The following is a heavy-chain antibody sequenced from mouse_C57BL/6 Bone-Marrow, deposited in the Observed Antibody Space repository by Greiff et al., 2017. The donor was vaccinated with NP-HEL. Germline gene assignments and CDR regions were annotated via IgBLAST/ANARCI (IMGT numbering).Heavy chain of an antibody. V-gene: IGHV5-9-1*02. D-gene: IGHD2-4*01. CDR3: TRSIYYDYALAY. Sequence: EVKLEESGEGLVKPGGSLKLSCAASGFTFSSYAMSWVRQTPEKRLEWVAYISSGGDYIYYADTVKGRFTISRDNARNTLYLQMSSLKSEDTAMYYCTRSIYYDYALAYWGQGTLVTVSA. CDR1: GFTFSSYA. J-gene: IGHJ3*01. CDR2: ISSGGDYI.